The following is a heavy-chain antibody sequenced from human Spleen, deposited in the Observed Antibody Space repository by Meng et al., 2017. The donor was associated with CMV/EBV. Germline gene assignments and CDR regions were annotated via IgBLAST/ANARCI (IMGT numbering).Heavy chain of an antibody. V-gene: IGHV3-66*02. Sequence: GESLKISCAASGFTVSSNYMSWVRQAPGKGLEWVSVIYSDGTTYYADSVKGRFTISRDNSKNTLCLHLNSLRAEDTAVYYCARGITIFGVVPDFDYWGQGTLVTVSS. CDR2: IYSDGTT. J-gene: IGHJ4*02. CDR1: GFTVSSNY. D-gene: IGHD3-3*01. CDR3: ARGITIFGVVPDFDY.